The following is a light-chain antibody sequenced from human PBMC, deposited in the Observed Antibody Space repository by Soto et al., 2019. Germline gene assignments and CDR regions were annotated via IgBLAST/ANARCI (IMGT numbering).Light chain of an antibody. CDR2: GAS. CDR3: QQYDSSPLT. J-gene: IGKJ1*01. CDR1: QSVNSNY. V-gene: IGKV3-20*01. Sequence: EIVLTQSPGTLSFSPGERSTLSCMASQSVNSNYLAWYQQKPGQAPRLLFSGASSRATGIPDRFSGSGSGTVFTLTISRLEPEDFAIYYCQQYDSSPLTFGQGTKVDI.